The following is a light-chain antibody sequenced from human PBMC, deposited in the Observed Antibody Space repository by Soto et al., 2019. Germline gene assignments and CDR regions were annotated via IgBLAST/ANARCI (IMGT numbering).Light chain of an antibody. CDR2: AAS. CDR1: QSISSY. V-gene: IGKV1-5*01. Sequence: EIEWTQCRSTLSESVGERVTITCRASQSISSYLNWYQQKPGKAPKLLIYAASSLQSGVPSRFSGSGSGAEFTLTISSLQPDDFATYYCQHYDSYSEAFGQGTKVDIK. CDR3: QHYDSYSEA. J-gene: IGKJ1*01.